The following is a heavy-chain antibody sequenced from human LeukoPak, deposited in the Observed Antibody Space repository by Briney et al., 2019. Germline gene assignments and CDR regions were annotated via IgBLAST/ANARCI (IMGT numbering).Heavy chain of an antibody. CDR1: GFTLSSYG. CDR3: AKDASTYYYDSSGYYGGAAEYFQH. CDR2: ICGRGGSP. Sequence: PGGSLRLSCAASGFTLSSYGMSWVRPAPGKGREWGSAICGRGGSPYYADSVKGRFTSSRDNSKNTLYLQMNSLRAEDTAVYYCAKDASTYYYDSSGYYGGAAEYFQHWGQGTLVTVSS. D-gene: IGHD3-22*01. V-gene: IGHV3-23*01. J-gene: IGHJ1*01.